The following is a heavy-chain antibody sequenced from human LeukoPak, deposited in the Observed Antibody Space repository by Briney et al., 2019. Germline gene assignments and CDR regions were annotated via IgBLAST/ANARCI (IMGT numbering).Heavy chain of an antibody. J-gene: IGHJ6*03. CDR2: INPSGGST. CDR3: ARGTYYDSSGYYYDYYYYYMDV. V-gene: IGHV1-46*01. CDR1: GYTFTSYY. Sequence: ASVKVSCTASGYTFTSYYMHWVRQAPGQGLEWMGIINPSGGSTSYAQKFQGRVTMTRDMSTSTVYMELSSLRSEDTAVYYCARGTYYDSSGYYYDYYYYYMDVWGKGTTVTVSS. D-gene: IGHD3-22*01.